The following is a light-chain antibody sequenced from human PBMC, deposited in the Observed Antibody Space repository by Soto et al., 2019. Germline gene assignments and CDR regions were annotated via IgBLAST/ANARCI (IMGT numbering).Light chain of an antibody. J-gene: IGLJ1*01. CDR1: SSDVGSYNY. CDR2: EVN. Sequence: QSALTQPASVSGSPGQSITISCTGNSSDVGSYNYVSWFQHHPGKAPKLIIYEVNKRPSGISDRFSGSKSGNTASLTISGLQAEDEADYYCCSYAGTTISYVFGTETKLTV. CDR3: CSYAGTTISYV. V-gene: IGLV2-23*02.